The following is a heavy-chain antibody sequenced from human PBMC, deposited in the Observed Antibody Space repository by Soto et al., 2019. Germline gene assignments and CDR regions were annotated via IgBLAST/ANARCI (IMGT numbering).Heavy chain of an antibody. CDR1: GYSFTSYC. V-gene: IGHV5-51*01. D-gene: IGHD3-22*01. CDR3: ARRSYYYDSSGYYYYFDY. J-gene: IGHJ4*02. Sequence: PXESLKISGTGSGYSFTSYCIGWVRRMPGKGLEWMGIIYPGDSDTRYSPSFQGQVTISADKSISTAYLQWSSLKASDTAMYYCARRSYYYDSSGYYYYFDYWGQGTLATVSS. CDR2: IYPGDSDT.